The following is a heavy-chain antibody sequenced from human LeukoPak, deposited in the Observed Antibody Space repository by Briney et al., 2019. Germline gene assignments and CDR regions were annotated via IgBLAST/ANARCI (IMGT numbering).Heavy chain of an antibody. CDR1: GFTFSSYA. V-gene: IGHV3-23*01. CDR2: ISGSGGST. CDR3: AKDPARSSTWYGEH. Sequence: GGSLRLSCAAPGFTFSSYAMSWVRQAPGKGLEWVSAISGSGGSTYYADSVKGRFTISRDNSKNTLYLQMNSLRAEDTAVYYCAKDPARSSTWYGEHWGQGTLVAVSS. D-gene: IGHD6-13*01. J-gene: IGHJ4*02.